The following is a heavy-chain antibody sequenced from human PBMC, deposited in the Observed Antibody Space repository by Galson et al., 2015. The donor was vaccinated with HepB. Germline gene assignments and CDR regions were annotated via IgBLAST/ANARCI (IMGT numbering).Heavy chain of an antibody. Sequence: PALVKPTQTLTLTCTFSGFSLTTSGVRVGWIRQPPGKALEWVARIDWDDEKFYTPSLKTRLTISKDTSKNQVVLKMTNMDPVDTATYYCARIIAWGDAFDMRGRATRVTVPS. J-gene: IGHJ3*02. D-gene: IGHD7-27*01. CDR2: IDWDDEK. CDR1: GFSLTTSGVR. V-gene: IGHV2-70*04. CDR3: ARIIAWGDAFDM.